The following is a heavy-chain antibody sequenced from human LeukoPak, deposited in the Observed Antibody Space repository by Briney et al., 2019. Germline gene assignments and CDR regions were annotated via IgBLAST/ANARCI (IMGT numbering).Heavy chain of an antibody. CDR3: ARRGAKQWLVSGVWFDP. CDR1: GYTFTSYD. Sequence: ASVKVSCKASGYTFTSYDINWVRQAPGQGLEWMGWMNPNSGNTGYAQKFQGRVTMTRNTSISTAYMELSSLRSEDTAVYYCARRGAKQWLVSGVWFDPWGQGTLVTVSS. J-gene: IGHJ5*02. V-gene: IGHV1-8*01. CDR2: MNPNSGNT. D-gene: IGHD6-19*01.